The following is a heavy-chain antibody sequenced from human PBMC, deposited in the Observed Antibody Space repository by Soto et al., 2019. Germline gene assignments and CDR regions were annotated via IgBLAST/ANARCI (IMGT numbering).Heavy chain of an antibody. Sequence: EGQLVESGGGLVQPGGSLRLSCVASGFIFSDQYMDWVRQAPGKGLEWVGRIRNKANSYTREYAASVKGRFTISRDDSKNSLYLQMNSLKTEDTALYYCARDLAGAPYVDLWGRGTLVTVSS. V-gene: IGHV3-72*01. J-gene: IGHJ2*01. D-gene: IGHD1-26*01. CDR1: GFIFSDQY. CDR2: IRNKANSYTR. CDR3: ARDLAGAPYVDL.